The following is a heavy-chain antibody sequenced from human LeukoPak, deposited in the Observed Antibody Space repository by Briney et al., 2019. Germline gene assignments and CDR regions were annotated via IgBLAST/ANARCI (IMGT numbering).Heavy chain of an antibody. CDR1: GGTFSSYA. V-gene: IGHV1-69*13. CDR3: ARTYGSGSYNDY. J-gene: IGHJ4*02. Sequence: SVKVPCKASGGTFSSYAISWVRQAPGQGLEWMGGIIPIFGTANYAQKFQGRVTITADESTSTAYMELSSLRSEDTAVYYCARTYGSGSYNDYWGQGTLVTVSS. CDR2: IIPIFGTA. D-gene: IGHD3-10*01.